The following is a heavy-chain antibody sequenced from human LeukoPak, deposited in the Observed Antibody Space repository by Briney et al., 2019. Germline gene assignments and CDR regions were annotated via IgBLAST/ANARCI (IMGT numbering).Heavy chain of an antibody. J-gene: IGHJ4*02. CDR3: ARCDILTGYFHFDY. D-gene: IGHD3-9*01. CDR2: IYYSGST. V-gene: IGHV4-61*01. Sequence: SETLSLTCSVSGGSISSGSYYWSWIRQPPGKGLEGIGYIYYSGSTNYNPSLKSRLTTSVDTSKNQFSLKLSSVTAADTAIYYCARCDILTGYFHFDYWGQGTLVTVSS. CDR1: GGSISSGSYY.